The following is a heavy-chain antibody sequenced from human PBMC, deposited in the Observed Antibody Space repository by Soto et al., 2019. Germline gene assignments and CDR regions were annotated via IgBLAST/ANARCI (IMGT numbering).Heavy chain of an antibody. J-gene: IGHJ5*02. D-gene: IGHD3-10*01. CDR3: ARESLLYGSGSYFHWFDP. CDR2: IYYSGST. CDR1: GGSISSGGYY. V-gene: IGHV4-31*03. Sequence: QVQLQESGPGLVKPSQTLSLTCTVSGGSISSGGYYWSWIRQHPGKGLEWIGYIYYSGSTYYNPSLTSRVTISLDTSKNQFSRKLSSVTAADTAVYYCARESLLYGSGSYFHWFDPWGQGTLVTVSS.